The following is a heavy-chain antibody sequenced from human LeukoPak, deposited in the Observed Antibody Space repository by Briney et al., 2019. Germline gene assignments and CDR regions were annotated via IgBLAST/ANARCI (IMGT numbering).Heavy chain of an antibody. CDR1: GFTVSSNY. V-gene: IGHV3-66*01. D-gene: IGHD3-16*01. CDR2: IYSGGST. J-gene: IGHJ4*02. CDR3: ARAGYDYVWGSRKYYFDY. Sequence: PGGSLRLSCAASGFTVSSNYMSWVRQAPGKGLEWVSVIYSGGSTYYADSVKGRFTISRDNSKNTLYLQMNSLRAEDTAVYYCARAGYDYVWGSRKYYFDYWGQGTLVTVSS.